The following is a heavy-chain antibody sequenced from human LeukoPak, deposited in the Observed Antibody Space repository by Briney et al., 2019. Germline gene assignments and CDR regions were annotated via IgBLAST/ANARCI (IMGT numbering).Heavy chain of an antibody. CDR2: IYYSGST. CDR1: GGSISSYY. CDR3: ARVGGMTTINNAAFDI. J-gene: IGHJ3*02. Sequence: SETLSLTCTVSGGSISSYYWSWIRQPPGKGLEWIGYIYYSGSTNYNPSLKSRVTISIDKSKKQFSLKLISVTAADTAIYYCARVGGMTTINNAAFDIWGQGTMVTVSS. D-gene: IGHD5-24*01. V-gene: IGHV4-59*01.